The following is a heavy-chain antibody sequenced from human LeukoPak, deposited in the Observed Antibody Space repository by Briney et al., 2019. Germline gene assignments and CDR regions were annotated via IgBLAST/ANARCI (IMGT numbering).Heavy chain of an antibody. D-gene: IGHD3-9*01. CDR3: ASTLRYFDWLLYP. Sequence: PGGSLRLSCAASGFTFSSYSMNWVRQAPGKGLEWVSSISSSSSYIYYADSVKGRFTISRDNARNTLYLQMNSLRVEDTAMYYCASTLRYFDWLLYPWGQGTLVTVSS. J-gene: IGHJ5*02. CDR1: GFTFSSYS. V-gene: IGHV3-21*01. CDR2: ISSSSSYI.